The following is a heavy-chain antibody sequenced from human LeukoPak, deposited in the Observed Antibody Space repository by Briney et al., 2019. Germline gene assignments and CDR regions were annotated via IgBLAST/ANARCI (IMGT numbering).Heavy chain of an antibody. V-gene: IGHV4-39*01. CDR3: ARVPSRYSGSYFGFDY. D-gene: IGHD1-26*01. J-gene: IGHJ4*02. CDR1: GGSISSSSYY. Sequence: SETLSLTCTVSGGSISSSSYYWGWIRQPPGKGLEWIGSIYYSGSTYYNPSLKSRVTISVDTSKNQFSLKLSSVTAADTAVYYCARVPSRYSGSYFGFDYWGQGTLVTASS. CDR2: IYYSGST.